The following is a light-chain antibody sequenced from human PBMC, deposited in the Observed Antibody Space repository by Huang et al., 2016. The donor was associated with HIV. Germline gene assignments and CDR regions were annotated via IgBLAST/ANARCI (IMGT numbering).Light chain of an antibody. CDR2: DAS. Sequence: IVLTQSPATLSLSPGERATLSCRASQRVRSYLAWYQQKPGQAPRLLIDDASNRATGIPARFSGGGSGTDFTLTISSLEPEDFAVYYCQQRSNWPWTFGQGTKVEIK. CDR1: QRVRSY. V-gene: IGKV3-11*01. J-gene: IGKJ1*01. CDR3: QQRSNWPWT.